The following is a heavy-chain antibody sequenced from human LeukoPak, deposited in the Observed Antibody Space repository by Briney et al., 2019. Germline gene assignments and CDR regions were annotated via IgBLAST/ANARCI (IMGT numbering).Heavy chain of an antibody. CDR2: INPSGGST. J-gene: IGHJ5*02. CDR1: GYNFITYY. Sequence: GASVKVSCKASGYNFITYYIHWVRQAPGQGLQWMGIINPSGGSTTYAQKFLGRVTMTRDMSTSTVYMELSSLRSDDTAVYYCAREGCSGGSCYIASGNWFDPWGQGTLVTVSS. CDR3: AREGCSGGSCYIASGNWFDP. D-gene: IGHD2-15*01. V-gene: IGHV1-46*01.